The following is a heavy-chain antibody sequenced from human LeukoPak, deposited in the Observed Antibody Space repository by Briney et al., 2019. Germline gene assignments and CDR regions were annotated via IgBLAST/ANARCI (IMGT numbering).Heavy chain of an antibody. J-gene: IGHJ4*02. D-gene: IGHD3-22*01. CDR1: GFTFSNYP. Sequence: GGSLRLSCAASGFTFSNYPMGWVRQAPGKGLEWLSALGGEQSGSWTKSADSVKGRFTISRDNAKNSLYLQMNSLRAEDTAVYYCARVIFSRDDSSGYYGREYYFDYWGQGTLVTVSS. V-gene: IGHV3-23*01. CDR3: ARVIFSRDDSSGYYGREYYFDY. CDR2: LGGEQSGSWT.